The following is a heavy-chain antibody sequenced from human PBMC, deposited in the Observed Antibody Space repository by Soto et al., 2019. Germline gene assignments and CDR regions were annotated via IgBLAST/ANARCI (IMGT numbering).Heavy chain of an antibody. CDR2: IGTAGDT. V-gene: IGHV3-13*01. CDR1: GFTFSSYD. Sequence: SVGGLVQPGGSLRLSCAASGFTFSSYDMHWVRQATGTGLEWVSAIGTAGDTYYPGSVKGRFTISRENAKNSLYLQMNSLRAGDTAVYYCARVAAGTRDAFDIWGQGTMVTVSS. D-gene: IGHD6-13*01. CDR3: ARVAAGTRDAFDI. J-gene: IGHJ3*02.